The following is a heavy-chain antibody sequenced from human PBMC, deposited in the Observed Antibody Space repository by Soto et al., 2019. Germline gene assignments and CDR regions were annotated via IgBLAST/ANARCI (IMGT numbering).Heavy chain of an antibody. CDR3: ARVAYYGSGRVDYYYMDV. CDR1: GLTFGSYG. J-gene: IGHJ6*03. D-gene: IGHD3-10*01. Sequence: GGSLRVSCAASGLTFGSYGMSCVRQAQGKGLEWVSSISGRSSYIYYGDTVKGRFTISRDNAKNSLYLQMNSLRAEDTAVYYCARVAYYGSGRVDYYYMDVWGRGTTLTVSS. V-gene: IGHV3-21*01. CDR2: ISGRSSYI.